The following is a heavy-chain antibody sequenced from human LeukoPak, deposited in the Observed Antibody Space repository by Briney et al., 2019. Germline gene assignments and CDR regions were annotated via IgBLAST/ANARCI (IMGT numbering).Heavy chain of an antibody. Sequence: PGGSLRLSCAASGFTFDDYAMHWVRQAPGKGLEWVSGISWNNGSIGYADSVKGRFTISRGNAKNSLYLQMNSLRAEDTALYYCAKDRGVVGATPFDYWGQGTLVTVSS. V-gene: IGHV3-9*01. CDR2: ISWNNGSI. D-gene: IGHD1-26*01. CDR3: AKDRGVVGATPFDY. J-gene: IGHJ4*02. CDR1: GFTFDDYA.